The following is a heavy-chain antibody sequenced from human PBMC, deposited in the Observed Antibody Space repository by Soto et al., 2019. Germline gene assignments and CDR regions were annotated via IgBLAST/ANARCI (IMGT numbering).Heavy chain of an antibody. CDR1: GYTFANYA. Sequence: GASVKVSCKASGYTFANYAIHWVRQAPGQRLEWMGWISAYNGNTKYAQKFQGRVTMTTDTSTSTAYMEMRSLRSDDTAVYYCAREPNYFDYWGQGTLVTVSS. J-gene: IGHJ4*02. V-gene: IGHV1-18*01. CDR2: ISAYNGNT. CDR3: AREPNYFDY.